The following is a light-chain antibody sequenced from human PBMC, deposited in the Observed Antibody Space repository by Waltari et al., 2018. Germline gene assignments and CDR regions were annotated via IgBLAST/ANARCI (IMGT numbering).Light chain of an antibody. CDR3: MQARQTPFT. CDR1: QSLRHLNGSNY. CDR2: LGS. J-gene: IGKJ2*01. V-gene: IGKV2-28*01. Sequence: EIVMTQSPLSLPVTPGEPASISCRSSQSLRHLNGSNYLDWYLQKPGPSPKLLIYLGSSRASGVPGRFSGSGSGTDFTLLISRVEADDVGVYYCMQARQTPFTFGQGTKLEI.